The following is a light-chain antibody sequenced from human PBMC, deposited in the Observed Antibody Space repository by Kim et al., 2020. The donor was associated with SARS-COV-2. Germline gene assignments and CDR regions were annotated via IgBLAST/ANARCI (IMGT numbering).Light chain of an antibody. Sequence: SYELTQPPSVSVSPGQTASITCSGDKLEDKYVCWYQQKAGQSPVLLIYQDTKWPSGIPERFSGSNSGNTATLTISGTQAMDEADYYCQTRDSSSVIFGGGTKLTVL. CDR1: KLEDKY. J-gene: IGLJ2*01. CDR3: QTRDSSSVI. CDR2: QDT. V-gene: IGLV3-1*01.